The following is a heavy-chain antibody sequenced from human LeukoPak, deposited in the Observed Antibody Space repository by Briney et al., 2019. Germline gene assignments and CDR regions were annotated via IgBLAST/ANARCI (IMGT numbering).Heavy chain of an antibody. CDR3: ARLTGTTGFDY. D-gene: IGHD1-1*01. CDR1: GFPFSSYW. J-gene: IGHJ4*02. Sequence: GGSLRLTCAASGFPFSSYWMSWVRQAPGKGLEWVANIKQDGSDKYYVDSVKGRFTISRDNAKNSLYLQLNSLRADDTAVYYCARLTGTTGFDYWGQGTLVTVSS. V-gene: IGHV3-7*01. CDR2: IKQDGSDK.